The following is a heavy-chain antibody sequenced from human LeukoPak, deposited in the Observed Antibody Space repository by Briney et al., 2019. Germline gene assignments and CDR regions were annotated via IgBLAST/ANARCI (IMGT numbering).Heavy chain of an antibody. Sequence: GGSLRLSCAASGFTFGSYWMSWVRQAPGKGLEWVANIKQDGSEKYYVDSVKGRFTISRDNAENSLSLQMNSLRAEDTAVYYCAKGYKYGHYWGQGSLVTVSS. J-gene: IGHJ4*02. CDR2: IKQDGSEK. V-gene: IGHV3-7*03. D-gene: IGHD5-24*01. CDR1: GFTFGSYW. CDR3: AKGYKYGHY.